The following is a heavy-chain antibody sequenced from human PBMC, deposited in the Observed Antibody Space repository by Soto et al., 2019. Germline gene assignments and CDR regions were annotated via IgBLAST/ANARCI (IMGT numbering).Heavy chain of an antibody. V-gene: IGHV3-66*01. CDR1: GFTVSTDW. CDR3: VRENYYYGMDV. CDR2: IKSGGNT. J-gene: IGHJ6*02. Sequence: VQLVESGGGLVQPGGSLRLSCAASGFTVSTDWMYWVRQAPGKGLEWVSLIKSGGNTYYADSVEGRFTISRDNSKNTVYLQMNSLRAEDTAVYYCVRENYYYGMDVWGQGTTVTVSS.